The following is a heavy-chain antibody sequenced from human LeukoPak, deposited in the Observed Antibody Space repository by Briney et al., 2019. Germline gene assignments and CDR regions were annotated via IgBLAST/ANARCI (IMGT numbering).Heavy chain of an antibody. CDR3: ARDPPRTGSVPAYYYGMDV. J-gene: IGHJ6*02. V-gene: IGHV1-18*01. CDR2: ISAYNGNT. D-gene: IGHD2-2*01. Sequence: ASVKVSCEASGYTFTSYGISWVRQAPGQGLEWMGWISAYNGNTNYAQKLQGRVTMTTDTSTSTAYMELRSLRSDDTAVYYCARDPPRTGSVPAYYYGMDVWGQGTTVTVSS. CDR1: GYTFTSYG.